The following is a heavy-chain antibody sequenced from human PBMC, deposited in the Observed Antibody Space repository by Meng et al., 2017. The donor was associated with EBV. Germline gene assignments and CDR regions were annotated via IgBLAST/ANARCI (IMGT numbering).Heavy chain of an antibody. CDR2: IIPIFGTA. V-gene: IGHV1-69*01. CDR3: ARGRTYYYDSSGYYYKYYFDY. CDR1: GGTFSSYA. D-gene: IGHD3-22*01. Sequence: QVQLVQSGAEVKKPXXXXXVXCKXSGGTFSSYAISWVRQAPGQGLEWMGGIIPIFGTANYAQKFQGRVTITADESTSTAYMELSSLRSEDTAVYYCARGRTYYYDSSGYYYKYYFDYWGQGTLVTVSS. J-gene: IGHJ4*02.